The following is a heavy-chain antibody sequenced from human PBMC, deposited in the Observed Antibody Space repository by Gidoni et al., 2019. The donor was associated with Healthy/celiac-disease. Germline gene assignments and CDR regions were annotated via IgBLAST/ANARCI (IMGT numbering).Heavy chain of an antibody. CDR1: GGSFSGYY. J-gene: IGHJ4*02. D-gene: IGHD2-2*01. Sequence: QVQLQQWGAGLLKPSETLSFTCAVSGGSFSGYYWSWIRQPPGKGLDWIGEINHSGSTNYHPSLKSRVTISVDTSKNQFSLKLSSVTAADTAVYYCASSGVAELLLRTFDYWGQGTLVTVSS. V-gene: IGHV4-34*01. CDR2: INHSGST. CDR3: ASSGVAELLLRTFDY.